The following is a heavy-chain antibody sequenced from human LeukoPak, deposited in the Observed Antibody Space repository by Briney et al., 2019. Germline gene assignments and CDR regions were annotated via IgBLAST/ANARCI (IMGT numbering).Heavy chain of an antibody. Sequence: PGGSLRLSCAASGFTFDDCGMSWVRQAPGKGLEWVSGINRNGGSTGYADSVKGRFTISRDNAKNSLYLQTNSLRAEDTALYYCARLYYYDSSSDYWGQGTLVTVSS. CDR2: INRNGGST. V-gene: IGHV3-20*04. D-gene: IGHD3-22*01. CDR1: GFTFDDCG. J-gene: IGHJ4*02. CDR3: ARLYYYDSSSDY.